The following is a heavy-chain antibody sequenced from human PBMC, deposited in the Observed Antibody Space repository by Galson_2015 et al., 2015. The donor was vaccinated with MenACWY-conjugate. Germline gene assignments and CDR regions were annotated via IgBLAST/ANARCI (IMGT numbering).Heavy chain of an antibody. V-gene: IGHV6-1*01. CDR2: SSYRTKCYS. CDR3: ARESGRVFQY. J-gene: IGHJ4*02. Sequence: CAISGDSVSSDSAAWNWIRHPPSRGVEWLGRSSYRTKCYSDYAVSVKSRIAINVDTSKSQFPLHLNSLTPEDPTVYYCARESGRVFQYWGQGTLVAVSS. CDR1: GDSVSSDSAA.